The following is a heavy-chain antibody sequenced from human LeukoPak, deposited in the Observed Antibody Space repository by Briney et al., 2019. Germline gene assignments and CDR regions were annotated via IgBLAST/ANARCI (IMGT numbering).Heavy chain of an antibody. V-gene: IGHV3-23*01. CDR3: EKATKTVVVDNFFDY. CDR1: GFTFSSFA. Sequence: PGGSLRLSCAASGFTFSSFAMSWVRPGPGKGLEWVSGISGNGGGTYYANSVKGRFTISRDNSKNTPHLQMSSLRAEDTAVYYYEKATKTVVVDNFFDYWGQGTLVTVSS. D-gene: IGHD1-1*01. J-gene: IGHJ4*02. CDR2: ISGNGGGT.